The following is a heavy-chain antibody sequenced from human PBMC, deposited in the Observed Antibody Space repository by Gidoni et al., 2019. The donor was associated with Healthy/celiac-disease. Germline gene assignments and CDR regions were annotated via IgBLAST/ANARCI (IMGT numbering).Heavy chain of an antibody. D-gene: IGHD4-17*01. CDR1: GFTFTSSA. J-gene: IGHJ4*02. V-gene: IGHV1-58*02. Sequence: QMQLVQSGPEVKKPGTSVKVSCKASGFTFTSSAMQWVRQARGQRLEWIGWIVVGSGNTNYAQKFQERVTITRDMSTSTAYMELSSLRSEDTAVYYCAAVPTPTVTTTSGGADYWGQGTLVTVSS. CDR3: AAVPTPTVTTTSGGADY. CDR2: IVVGSGNT.